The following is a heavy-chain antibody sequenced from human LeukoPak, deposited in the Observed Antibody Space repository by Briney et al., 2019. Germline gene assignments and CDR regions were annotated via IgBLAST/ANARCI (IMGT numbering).Heavy chain of an antibody. V-gene: IGHV3-7*01. CDR2: LKQDGSEN. CDR3: ARDPLSSNSGFNFYY. CDR1: GFSFCRSM. Sequence: PGGSLRLSCAAPGFSFCRSMMSSVCAAPRARVEWVANLKQDGSENYYMDSVKGRFTISRDNTKNSLYLQMNSLRAEDTAVYYCARDPLSSNSGFNFYYWGQGTLVTVSP. D-gene: IGHD2-2*01. J-gene: IGHJ4*02.